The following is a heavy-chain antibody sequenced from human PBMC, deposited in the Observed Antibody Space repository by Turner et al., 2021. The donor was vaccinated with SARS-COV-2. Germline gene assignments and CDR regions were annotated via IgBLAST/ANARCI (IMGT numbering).Heavy chain of an antibody. CDR1: GGSISSSSYF. D-gene: IGHD3-10*01. Sequence: QVQLQESGPGLVKPLETLSLTCTVSGGSISSSSYFWGWIRQPPTKELEWIGSIYYSGTTYYNPSLKSRVSLSIDPSKNQFSLNLTSVTAADTALFYCARQAAGQGLDYWGRGILVTVSS. CDR3: ARQAAGQGLDY. CDR2: IYYSGTT. J-gene: IGHJ4*02. V-gene: IGHV4-39*01.